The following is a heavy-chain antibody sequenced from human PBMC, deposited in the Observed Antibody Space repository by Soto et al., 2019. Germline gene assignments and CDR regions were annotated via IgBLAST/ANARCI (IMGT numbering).Heavy chain of an antibody. CDR3: ASLGYGYYFDY. V-gene: IGHV3-66*01. Sequence: EVQLVESGGGLVQPGGSLRLSCAASGFTVSSDYMSWVRQAPGKGLERVSVIYSGGRTYYADSVKGRFTISRDNSKNTQYLQMNSLRAEDTAVYYCASLGYGYYFDYWGQGTLVTVSS. CDR2: IYSGGRT. D-gene: IGHD2-15*01. J-gene: IGHJ4*02. CDR1: GFTVSSDY.